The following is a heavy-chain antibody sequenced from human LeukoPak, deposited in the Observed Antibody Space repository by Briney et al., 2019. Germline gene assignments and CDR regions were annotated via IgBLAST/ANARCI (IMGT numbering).Heavy chain of an antibody. CDR2: THNNGDS. V-gene: IGHV4-59*08. Sequence: SETLSLTCTVSGASIYSYYWSWVRQPPGKGLEWIGYTHNNGDSNYNPSLKSRLTVSVDTSKNEVSLVLTSVTAADTALYYCARQPGGTAAFDIWAQGTMVTVSA. CDR3: ARQPGGTAAFDI. CDR1: GASIYSYY. D-gene: IGHD6-13*01. J-gene: IGHJ3*02.